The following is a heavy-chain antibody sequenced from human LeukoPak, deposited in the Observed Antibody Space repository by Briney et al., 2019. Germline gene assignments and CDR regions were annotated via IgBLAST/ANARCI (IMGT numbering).Heavy chain of an antibody. V-gene: IGHV4-31*03. Sequence: SETLSLTCTVSGGSISNSNYYWSWIRQHPGKGLEWIGYIYYSGSTYYNPSLKSRVTISVDTSKNQFSLKLSSVTAADTAVYYCARGSPWFGYLDYWGQGTLVTVSS. D-gene: IGHD3-10*01. CDR1: GGSISNSNYY. CDR2: IYYSGST. J-gene: IGHJ4*02. CDR3: ARGSPWFGYLDY.